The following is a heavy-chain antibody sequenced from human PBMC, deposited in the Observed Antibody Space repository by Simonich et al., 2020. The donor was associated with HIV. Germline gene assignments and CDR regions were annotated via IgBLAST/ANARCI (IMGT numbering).Heavy chain of an antibody. J-gene: IGHJ4*02. CDR3: AREDWGSHYFDF. V-gene: IGHV4-34*01. Sequence: QVQLQQWGAGLLKPSETLSLTCAVYGGSFSGNFWTWIRQTPGKGLEWIGEISHSGNTNYNPSPKSRVTISVDTSKNQFSLKVSSVTAADTAVYYCAREDWGSHYFDFWGQGTLVTVSS. D-gene: IGHD7-27*01. CDR2: ISHSGNT. CDR1: GGSFSGNF.